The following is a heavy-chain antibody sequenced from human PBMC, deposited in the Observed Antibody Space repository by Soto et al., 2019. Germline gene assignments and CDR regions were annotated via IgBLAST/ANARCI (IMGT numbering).Heavy chain of an antibody. Sequence: QVQLVQSGAEVRKPGASVKVSCEASGYTFTSYDIYWVRQATGQGLEWMGWMNPNTGNSGYAQKFQGRVTVTSDTSINTVHMELSSLRYEDTAVYYCARRAETNGWNGFGADKYYFDFWGQGTLVTVSS. CDR2: MNPNTGNS. CDR3: ARRAETNGWNGFGADKYYFDF. D-gene: IGHD1-1*01. CDR1: GYTFTSYD. J-gene: IGHJ4*02. V-gene: IGHV1-8*01.